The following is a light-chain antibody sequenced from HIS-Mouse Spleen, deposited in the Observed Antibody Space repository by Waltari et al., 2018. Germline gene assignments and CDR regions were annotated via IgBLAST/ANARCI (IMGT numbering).Light chain of an antibody. CDR1: SRDVGGYNY. CDR3: SSYTSSSTYV. V-gene: IGLV2-14*01. J-gene: IGLJ1*01. Sequence: QSALTQPASVSGSPGQSITISCTGTSRDVGGYNYVSWYQQHPGKAPKLMLYEVSNRPSGVSNRFSGSKSGNTASLTISGLQAEDEADYYCSSYTSSSTYVFGTGTKVTVL. CDR2: EVS.